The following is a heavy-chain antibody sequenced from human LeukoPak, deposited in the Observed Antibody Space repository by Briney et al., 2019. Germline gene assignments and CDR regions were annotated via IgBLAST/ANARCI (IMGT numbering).Heavy chain of an antibody. D-gene: IGHD3-10*01. Sequence: GDSLKISCKGSGYSFTSYWLGWVRQMPGKGLEWMGIIYPGYTDTRYSPSFQGHVTISADKSFSAAYLQWSSLTASDTSVYYSARHVYGWGSYGFDIWGQGTMVTVSS. V-gene: IGHV5-51*01. CDR1: GYSFTSYW. CDR2: IYPGYTDT. J-gene: IGHJ3*02. CDR3: ARHVYGWGSYGFDI.